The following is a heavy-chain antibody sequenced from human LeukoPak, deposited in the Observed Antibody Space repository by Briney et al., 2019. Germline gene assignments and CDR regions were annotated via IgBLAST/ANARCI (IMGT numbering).Heavy chain of an antibody. CDR1: GYTLTELS. CDR3: ATKNGLPRGAFDI. D-gene: IGHD3-10*01. V-gene: IGHV1-24*01. J-gene: IGHJ3*02. Sequence: GASVKVSCKVSGYTLTELSMHWVRQAPGKGLEWMGGFDPEDGETIYAQKVQGRVTMTEDTSTDTAYMALSSLRSEDTAVYYCATKNGLPRGAFDIWGQGTMVTVSS. CDR2: FDPEDGET.